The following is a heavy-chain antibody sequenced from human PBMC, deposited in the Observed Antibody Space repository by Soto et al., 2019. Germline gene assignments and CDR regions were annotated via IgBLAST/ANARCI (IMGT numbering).Heavy chain of an antibody. D-gene: IGHD3-10*01. CDR2: VYDSGST. Sequence: PSETLSLTCTVSGGSISSSSYHWSWIRQPPGKGLEWIGYVYDSGSTNYNPSLKSRVTISVDTSKNQFSLKLNSVAATDTAVYYCARGVAITIIRGVVIPYYFDYWGQGTLVTVSS. J-gene: IGHJ4*02. V-gene: IGHV4-61*01. CDR3: ARGVAITIIRGVVIPYYFDY. CDR1: GGSISSSSYH.